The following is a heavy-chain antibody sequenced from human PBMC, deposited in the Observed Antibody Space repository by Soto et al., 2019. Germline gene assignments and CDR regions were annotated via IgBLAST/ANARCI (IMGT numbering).Heavy chain of an antibody. CDR2: ISSSSSSI. D-gene: IGHD4-17*01. V-gene: IGHV3-48*01. CDR1: GFTFSSYS. CDR3: ARDRAYGDYNH. Sequence: EVQLVESGGGLVQPGGSLRLSCAASGFTFSSYSMNWVRQAPGKGLEWVSYISSSSSSIYYADSVKGRFTISRDNAKNTLYLQMNSLRAEDTAVYYCARDRAYGDYNHWGQGTLVTVSS. J-gene: IGHJ5*02.